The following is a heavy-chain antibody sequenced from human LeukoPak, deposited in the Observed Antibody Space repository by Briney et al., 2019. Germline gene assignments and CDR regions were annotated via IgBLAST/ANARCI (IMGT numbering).Heavy chain of an antibody. V-gene: IGHV4-38-2*01. CDR2: IYHSGST. D-gene: IGHD4-11*01. J-gene: IGHJ6*03. CDR1: GYSISSGYY. Sequence: PSEALSLTCAVSGYSISSGYYWGWIRQPPGKGMEWIGSIYHSGSTYYNPSLKSRVTISVDTSKNQFSLKLSSVTAADTAVYYCARCRTQYSNYYYYMDVWGKGTTVTVSS. CDR3: ARCRTQYSNYYYYMDV.